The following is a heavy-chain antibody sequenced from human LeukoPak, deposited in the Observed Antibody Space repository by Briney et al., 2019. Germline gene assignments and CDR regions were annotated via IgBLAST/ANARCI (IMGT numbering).Heavy chain of an antibody. CDR3: AREYSSSGLAFDY. CDR1: GDSVSSNSTA. CDR2: TYYRSKWHN. V-gene: IGHV6-1*01. D-gene: IGHD6-19*01. Sequence: SQTLSLTCAISGDSVSSNSTAWNWIRQSPSRGLKWLGRTYYRSKWHNDYAGSVKSRITINPDTSKNQFSLQVNSVTPEDTAVYYCAREYSSSGLAFDYWGQGTLVTVSS. J-gene: IGHJ4*02.